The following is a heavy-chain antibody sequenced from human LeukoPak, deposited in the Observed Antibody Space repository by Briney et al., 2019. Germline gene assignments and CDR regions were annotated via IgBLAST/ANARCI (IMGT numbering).Heavy chain of an antibody. Sequence: PSETLSLTCAVYSVSLSNYYWSWIRQSPDKGLVWIGEINHNGGTNYNPSLKSRVTISVDTSKNQASLKLGSVTAADTAVYYCVRSYNYGPLLWGQGTTVTVSS. CDR3: VRSYNYGPLL. J-gene: IGHJ6*02. V-gene: IGHV4-34*01. D-gene: IGHD5-18*01. CDR2: INHNGGT. CDR1: SVSLSNYY.